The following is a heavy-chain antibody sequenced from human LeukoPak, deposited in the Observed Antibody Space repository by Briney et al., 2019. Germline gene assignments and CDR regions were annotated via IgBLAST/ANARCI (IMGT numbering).Heavy chain of an antibody. CDR3: ATGGTDSSGWDDFDY. D-gene: IGHD6-19*01. V-gene: IGHV1-24*01. Sequence: GASVKVSCKVSGYTLTELSMHWVRQAPGKGLEWMGGFDPEDGETIYAQKFQGRVTTTEDTSTDTAYMELSSLRSEDTAVYYCATGGTDSSGWDDFDYWGQGTLVTVSS. J-gene: IGHJ4*02. CDR2: FDPEDGET. CDR1: GYTLTELS.